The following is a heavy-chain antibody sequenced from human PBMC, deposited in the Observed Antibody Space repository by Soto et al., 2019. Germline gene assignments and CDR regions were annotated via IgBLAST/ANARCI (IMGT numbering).Heavy chain of an antibody. CDR3: ARVSEMVTVTKGYYYYMDV. CDR2: IIPLLGVA. D-gene: IGHD4-17*01. Sequence: QVQLVQSGAEVKKPGSSVKVSCKASGDTFSNHTISWVRQAPGQGLEWMGRIIPLLGVANYALKFQGRVTITADKSADSAYMELGSLRSEDTAVYYCARVSEMVTVTKGYYYYMDVWAKGTTVTVSS. J-gene: IGHJ6*03. V-gene: IGHV1-69*02. CDR1: GDTFSNHT.